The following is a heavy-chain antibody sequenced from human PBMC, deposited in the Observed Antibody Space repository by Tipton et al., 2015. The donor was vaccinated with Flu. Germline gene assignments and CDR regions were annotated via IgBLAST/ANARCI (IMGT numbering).Heavy chain of an antibody. CDR3: ATHCVGVCSHAFDI. J-gene: IGHJ3*02. Sequence: TLSLTCIVSGGSMSSFYWSWIRQPAGKGLEWIGHIYTSGSTIYHPSLKSRVTMSVDTSKNEFSLKLNSVTAADTAVYYCATHCVGVCSHAFDIWGQGTMVTVSS. V-gene: IGHV4-4*07. D-gene: IGHD2-21*02. CDR2: IYTSGST. CDR1: GGSMSSFY.